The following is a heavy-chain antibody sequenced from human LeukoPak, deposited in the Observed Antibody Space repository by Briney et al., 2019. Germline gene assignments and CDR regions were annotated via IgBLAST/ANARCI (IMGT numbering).Heavy chain of an antibody. J-gene: IGHJ4*02. Sequence: GGSLRLSCAATGFTFSKMNWVRQAPGKGLEWVSYISSSGRTIYYADSVKGRFTISRDNAKNSLYLQMNSLRAEDTAVYYCARDMAAAGDYWGQGTLVTVSS. D-gene: IGHD6-13*01. CDR3: ARDMAAAGDY. CDR1: GFTFSK. CDR2: ISSSGRTI. V-gene: IGHV3-48*03.